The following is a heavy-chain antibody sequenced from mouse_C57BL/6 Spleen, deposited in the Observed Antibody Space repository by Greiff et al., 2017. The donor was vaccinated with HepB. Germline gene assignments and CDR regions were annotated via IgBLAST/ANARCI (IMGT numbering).Heavy chain of an antibody. CDR3: ARNYGSTGYFDY. CDR1: GYTFTSYW. Sequence: VQLQQPGAELVKPGASVKLSCKASGYTFTSYWMHWVKQRPGQGLEWIGMIHPNSGSTNYNEKFKSKATLTVDKSSSTAYMQLSSLTSEDSAVYYCARNYGSTGYFDYWGQGTTLTVSS. J-gene: IGHJ2*01. V-gene: IGHV1-64*01. D-gene: IGHD1-1*01. CDR2: IHPNSGST.